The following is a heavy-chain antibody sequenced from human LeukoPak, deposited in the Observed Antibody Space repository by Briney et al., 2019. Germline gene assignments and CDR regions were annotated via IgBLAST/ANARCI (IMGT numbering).Heavy chain of an antibody. J-gene: IGHJ6*02. Sequence: GGSLRLSCAASGFTVNSNYMSWVRQAPGKGLEWVSVIYSGGSTYYADSVKGRFTISRDNSKNTLYLQMNSLRAEDTAVYYCARDCIAVAGTPGWYYYYGMDVWGQGTTVTVSS. D-gene: IGHD6-19*01. CDR3: ARDCIAVAGTPGWYYYYGMDV. CDR1: GFTVNSNY. CDR2: IYSGGST. V-gene: IGHV3-53*01.